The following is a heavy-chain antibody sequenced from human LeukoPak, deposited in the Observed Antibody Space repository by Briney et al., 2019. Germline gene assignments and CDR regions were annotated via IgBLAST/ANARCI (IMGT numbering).Heavy chain of an antibody. D-gene: IGHD3-22*01. Sequence: GGSLRLSCAASGFTFSSYAMSWVRQAPGKGLEWASAIGGSGGSTYYADSVKGRFTISRDNSKNTLFLQMNSLRAEDTAVYYCAKGRYYYDSSDAFDIWGQGTMVTVSS. V-gene: IGHV3-23*01. CDR2: IGGSGGST. CDR3: AKGRYYYDSSDAFDI. J-gene: IGHJ3*02. CDR1: GFTFSSYA.